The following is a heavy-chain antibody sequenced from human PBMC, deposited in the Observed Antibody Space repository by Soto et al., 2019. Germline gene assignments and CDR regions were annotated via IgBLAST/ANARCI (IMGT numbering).Heavy chain of an antibody. CDR2: IYYSGST. CDR3: ARHRVLLTPFDY. D-gene: IGHD3-10*01. J-gene: IGHJ4*02. V-gene: IGHV4-39*01. CDR1: SGSISRSSYY. Sequence: SETLSLTCTVSSGSISRSSYYWGWIRQPPGKGLEWIGSIYYSGSTFYNPSLKSRVTISVDTSKNQFSLKLSSVTAADTALYYCARHRVLLTPFDYWGQGTLVTVSS.